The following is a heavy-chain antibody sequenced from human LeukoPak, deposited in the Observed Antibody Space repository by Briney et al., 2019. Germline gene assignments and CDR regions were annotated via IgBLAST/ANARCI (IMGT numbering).Heavy chain of an antibody. D-gene: IGHD3-9*01. CDR3: ARHSLILTGYPFDY. CDR1: GDSISSYY. CDR2: IYYSGST. J-gene: IGHJ4*02. V-gene: IGHV4-59*08. Sequence: SETLSLTCTVSGDSISSYYWSWIRQPPGKGLEGSGYIYYSGSTKYNPSLKSQVIISVDTSKNQFSLKLSSVTAADTAVYYCARHSLILTGYPFDYWGQGTLVTVSS.